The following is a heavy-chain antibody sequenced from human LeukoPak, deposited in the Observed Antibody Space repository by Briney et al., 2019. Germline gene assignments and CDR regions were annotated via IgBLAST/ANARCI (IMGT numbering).Heavy chain of an antibody. Sequence: PSETLPLTCTVSGGSISSYYWSWIRQPPGKGLEWIGYIYYSGSTNYNPSLKSRVTISVDTSKNQFSLKLSSVTAADTAVYYCARHFSDGDYVPYYFGYWGQGTLVTVSS. D-gene: IGHD4-17*01. V-gene: IGHV4-59*08. CDR2: IYYSGST. J-gene: IGHJ4*02. CDR1: GGSISSYY. CDR3: ARHFSDGDYVPYYFGY.